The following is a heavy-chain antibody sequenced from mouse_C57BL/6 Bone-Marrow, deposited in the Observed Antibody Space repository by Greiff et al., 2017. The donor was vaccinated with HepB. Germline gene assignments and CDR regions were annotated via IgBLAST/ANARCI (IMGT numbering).Heavy chain of an antibody. V-gene: IGHV1-42*01. J-gene: IGHJ3*01. D-gene: IGHD2-2*01. CDR3: ASEGVTTGFAY. CDR1: GYSFTGYY. Sequence: EVKLQESGPELVKPGASVKISCKASGYSFTGYYMNWVKQSPEKSLEWIGEINPSTGGTTYNQKFKAKATLTVDKSSSTAYMQLKSLTSEDSAVYYCASEGVTTGFAYWGQGTLVTVSA. CDR2: INPSTGGT.